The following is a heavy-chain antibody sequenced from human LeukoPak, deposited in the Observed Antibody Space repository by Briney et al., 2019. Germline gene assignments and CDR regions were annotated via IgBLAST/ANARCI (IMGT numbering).Heavy chain of an antibody. CDR2: INPSGGST. CDR3: ARPRSHYYGSGSWGGFDY. V-gene: IGHV1-46*01. Sequence: ASVKVSCKASGYTFTSYYMHWVRQAPGQGLEWMGIINPSGGSTSYAQKFQGRVTMTRDTSTSTVYMELSSLRSEDTAVYYCARPRSHYYGSGSWGGFDYWGQGTLVTVSS. D-gene: IGHD3-10*01. J-gene: IGHJ4*02. CDR1: GYTFTSYY.